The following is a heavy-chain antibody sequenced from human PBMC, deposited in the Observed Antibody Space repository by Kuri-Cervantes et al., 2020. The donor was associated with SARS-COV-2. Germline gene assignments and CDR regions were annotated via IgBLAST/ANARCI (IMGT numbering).Heavy chain of an antibody. J-gene: IGHJ6*03. Sequence: GGSLRLSCAASGFTFSSFAIHWVRQAPGKGLEWVSAISGSGGSTYYADSVKGRFTISRDNSKNTLYLQMNSLRAEDTAVYYCAKYSSSSGWYYYYMDVWGKGTTVTVSS. D-gene: IGHD6-6*01. V-gene: IGHV3-23*01. CDR3: AKYSSSSGWYYYYMDV. CDR1: GFTFSSFA. CDR2: ISGSGGST.